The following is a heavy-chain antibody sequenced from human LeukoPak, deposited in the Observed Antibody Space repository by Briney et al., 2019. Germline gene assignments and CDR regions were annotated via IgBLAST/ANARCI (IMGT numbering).Heavy chain of an antibody. D-gene: IGHD3-9*01. CDR3: ARSPHILTGENFDF. J-gene: IGHJ4*02. V-gene: IGHV1-2*02. CDR2: INVNSGGT. CDR1: GYTFTDYY. Sequence: ASVKVSCKASGYTFTDYYLHWVRQAPGQGLEWMGWINVNSGGTSYAQKFYVRVTMTRDTSISTAYMELSRLRSDDTAVFYCARSPHILTGENFDFWGQGTLVTVSS.